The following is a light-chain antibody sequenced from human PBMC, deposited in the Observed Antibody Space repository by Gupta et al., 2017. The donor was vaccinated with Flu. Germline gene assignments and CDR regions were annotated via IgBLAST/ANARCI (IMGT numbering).Light chain of an antibody. CDR3: QQEGSSPIT. CDR1: QSVSSSY. Sequence: EIVLTQSPGTLSLSPGERATLSCRASQSVSSSYLAWYQQKPCQAPRLLIYGASSRATGIPYRFSGSGSGTDFTLTISRLEPEDFAVYYCQQEGSSPITFGQGTRLEIK. V-gene: IGKV3-20*01. CDR2: GAS. J-gene: IGKJ5*01.